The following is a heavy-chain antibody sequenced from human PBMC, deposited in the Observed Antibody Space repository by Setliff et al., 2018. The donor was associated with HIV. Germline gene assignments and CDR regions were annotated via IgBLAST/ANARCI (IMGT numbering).Heavy chain of an antibody. CDR3: GRVGGAAEPYYYFMDV. D-gene: IGHD3-16*01. Sequence: GESLKISCKGSGYSFNNYWIGWVRQMSGKGLEWMGIIYPGDSDTTYSPSFQGQVNISADKSISTAYLQMDSLKTEDTAVYYCGRVGGAAEPYYYFMDVWGKGTTVTVSS. CDR2: IYPGDSDT. V-gene: IGHV5-51*01. J-gene: IGHJ6*03. CDR1: GYSFNNYW.